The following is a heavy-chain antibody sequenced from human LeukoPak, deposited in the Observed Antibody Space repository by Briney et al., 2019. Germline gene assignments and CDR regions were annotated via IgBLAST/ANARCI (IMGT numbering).Heavy chain of an antibody. V-gene: IGHV3-15*01. D-gene: IGHD3-16*01. CDR1: GFTFNNAW. CDR3: ATSVWVVGNDGVDY. J-gene: IGHJ4*02. CDR2: IKRKTDGGTI. Sequence: GGSLRLSCATSGFTFNNAWMSWVRQAPGKGLEWVGRIKRKTDGGTIDYAAPVKGRFSISRDDSKNTLYLQMNSLKTEDTAVYYCATSVWVVGNDGVDYWGQGTLVTVSS.